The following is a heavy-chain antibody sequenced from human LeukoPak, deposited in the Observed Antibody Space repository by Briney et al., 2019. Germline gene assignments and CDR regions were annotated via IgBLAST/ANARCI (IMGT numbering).Heavy chain of an antibody. D-gene: IGHD3-22*01. CDR1: GGSISSYY. CDR2: IYTSGST. Sequence: SETLSLTCTVSGGSISSYYWSWIRQPAGKGLEWIGRIYTSGSTNYNPSLKSRVTMSVDTSKNQFSLKLSSVTAADTAVYYCARCASYYESSGYFDWGQGTLVTVSS. V-gene: IGHV4-4*07. CDR3: ARCASYYESSGYFD. J-gene: IGHJ4*02.